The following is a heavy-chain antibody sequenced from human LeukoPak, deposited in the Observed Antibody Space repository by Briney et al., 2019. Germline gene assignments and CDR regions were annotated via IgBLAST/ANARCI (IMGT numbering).Heavy chain of an antibody. CDR1: GFTFSSYG. Sequence: HPGGSLRLSSAASGFTFSSYGMQWDPPAPGKGLKGVAFIRYDRSNKYYADSVKSRFTISRDNSKNTLYLQMNSLRAEDTAVYYCAKLRMTKDFDYWGQGTLVTVSS. D-gene: IGHD2-8*01. V-gene: IGHV3-30*02. CDR3: AKLRMTKDFDY. CDR2: IRYDRSNK. J-gene: IGHJ4*02.